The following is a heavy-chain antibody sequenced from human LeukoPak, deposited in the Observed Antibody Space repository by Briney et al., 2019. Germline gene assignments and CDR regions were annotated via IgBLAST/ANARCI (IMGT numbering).Heavy chain of an antibody. Sequence: GSVKVSCKASGYTFTGYAMHWVRQAPGQRLEWMGWINAGNGNTKYSQKFQGRVTITRDTSASTAYMELSSLRSEDTAVYYCARSTQGVWGAFDIWGQGTTVTVSS. CDR2: INAGNGNT. D-gene: IGHD3-16*01. J-gene: IGHJ3*02. CDR3: ARSTQGVWGAFDI. CDR1: GYTFTGYA. V-gene: IGHV1-3*01.